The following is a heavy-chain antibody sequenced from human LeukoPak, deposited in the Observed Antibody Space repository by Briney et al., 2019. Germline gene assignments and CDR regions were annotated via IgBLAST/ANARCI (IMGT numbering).Heavy chain of an antibody. Sequence: GGSLRLSCAATGFTFSSSDMSWVRQAPGKGLEWVSVIYAAGGDRYSAASEKGRLTISRDNSKSTLYLQMDSQRPEDTATYYCAKGYSNAARFDSWGQGTLVIVSA. J-gene: IGHJ4*02. CDR3: AKGYSNAARFDS. V-gene: IGHV3-23*01. CDR1: GFTFSSSD. CDR2: IYAAGGDR. D-gene: IGHD1-26*01.